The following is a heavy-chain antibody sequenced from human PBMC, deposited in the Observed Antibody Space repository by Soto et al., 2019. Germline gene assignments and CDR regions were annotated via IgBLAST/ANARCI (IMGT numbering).Heavy chain of an antibody. J-gene: IGHJ4*02. D-gene: IGHD5-18*01. CDR2: IIPIFGTA. CDR1: GGTFSSYA. CDR3: ARHNSYGQKGNLDY. V-gene: IGHV1-69*06. Sequence: GASVKVSCKASGGTFSSYAISWVRQAPGQGLEWMGGIIPIFGTANYAQKFQGRVTITADKSTSTAYMELSSLRSEDTAVYYCARHNSYGQKGNLDYWGQETLVTVSS.